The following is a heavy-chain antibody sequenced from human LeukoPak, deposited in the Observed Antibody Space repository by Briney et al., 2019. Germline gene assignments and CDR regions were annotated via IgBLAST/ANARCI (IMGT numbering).Heavy chain of an antibody. Sequence: ASVKVSCKASGYTFTGYYMHWVRQAPGQGLERMGWINPNSGGTNYAQKFQGRVTMTRDTSISTAYMELSRLRSDDTAVYYCARVGKAPFLDSDAFDIWGQGTMVTVSS. J-gene: IGHJ3*02. D-gene: IGHD3/OR15-3a*01. CDR3: ARVGKAPFLDSDAFDI. V-gene: IGHV1-2*02. CDR1: GYTFTGYY. CDR2: INPNSGGT.